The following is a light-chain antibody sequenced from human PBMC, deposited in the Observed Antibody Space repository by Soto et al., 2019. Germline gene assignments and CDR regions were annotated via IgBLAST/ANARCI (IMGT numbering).Light chain of an antibody. J-gene: IGKJ2*01. Sequence: DIRLTQSPSSLSASVGDRVTITCRASQVFDSRLAWFQQRPGKVPKLLIYAASTLQSGVSSRFGGRTAGTDFTLTISSLQPEDVATYYCQQYNSAPYTFGQGTKLEI. CDR3: QQYNSAPYT. V-gene: IGKV1-27*01. CDR1: QVFDSR. CDR2: AAS.